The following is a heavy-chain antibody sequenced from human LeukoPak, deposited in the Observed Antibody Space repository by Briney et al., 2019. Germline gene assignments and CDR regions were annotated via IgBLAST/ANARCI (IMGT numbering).Heavy chain of an antibody. CDR1: GITFNYYT. V-gene: IGHV3-21*01. D-gene: IGHD5-12*01. J-gene: IGHJ4*02. CDR3: ARLISRYAPFDY. Sequence: GGSLRLSCTASGITFNYYTMNWVRQAPGKGLEWVSSISSSSSYIYYADSVKGRFTISRDNAKNSLYLQMNSLRAEDTAVYYCARLISRYAPFDYWGQGTLVTVSS. CDR2: ISSSSSYI.